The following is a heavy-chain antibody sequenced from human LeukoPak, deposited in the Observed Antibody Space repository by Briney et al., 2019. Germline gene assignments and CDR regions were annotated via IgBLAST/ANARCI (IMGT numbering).Heavy chain of an antibody. V-gene: IGHV3-23*01. D-gene: IGHD3-22*01. J-gene: IGHJ4*02. CDR2: ISGSGGST. CDR1: EFTFSSYA. CDR3: AKFSGSSGYYEDFDY. Sequence: GGSLRLSCAASEFTFSSYAMSWVRQAPGKGLEWVSAISGSGGSTYYGDSVKGRFTISRDNSKNTLDLQMNSLRAEDTAIYYCAKFSGSSGYYEDFDYWGQGTPVTVSS.